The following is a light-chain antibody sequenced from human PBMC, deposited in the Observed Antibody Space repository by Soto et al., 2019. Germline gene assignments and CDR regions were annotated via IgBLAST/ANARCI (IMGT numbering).Light chain of an antibody. CDR3: QQRSNWPPIT. Sequence: DIQMTQSPSSLSASVGDRVTITCRASQRISDWLAWHQQKPGKAPKLLIYDVSALKRGVPPRFSGSGSGTDFTLTISSLEPEDAALYYCQQRSNWPPITFGQGTRLEIK. V-gene: IGKV1-12*01. CDR2: DVS. CDR1: QRISDW. J-gene: IGKJ5*01.